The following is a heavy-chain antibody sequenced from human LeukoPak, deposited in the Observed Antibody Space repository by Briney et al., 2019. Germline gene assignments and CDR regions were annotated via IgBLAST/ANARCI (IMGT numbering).Heavy chain of an antibody. CDR2: VAYSGST. CDR1: GGSINSNYDY. CDR3: ARHFGGDRRDPHRLRFLEWANHYNWFDP. D-gene: IGHD3-3*01. Sequence: SETLSLTCTVSGGSINSNYDYWGWIRQPPGKGLEWIGSVAYSGSTFHNPSLKSRLTIYSDTSKNQFSLRLNSVTAADTAVYYCARHFGGDRRDPHRLRFLEWANHYNWFDPWGQGTLVTVSS. V-gene: IGHV4-39*01. J-gene: IGHJ5*02.